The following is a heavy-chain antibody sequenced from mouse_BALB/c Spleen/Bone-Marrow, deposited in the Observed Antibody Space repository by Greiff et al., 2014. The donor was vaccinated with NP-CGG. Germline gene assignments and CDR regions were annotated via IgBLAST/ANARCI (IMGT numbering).Heavy chain of an antibody. CDR2: IEPANGNT. D-gene: IGHD3-3*01. CDR1: GFNIKDTY. Sequence: EVQLQQSGAEFVKPGASVILSCTVSGFNIKDTYMHWVKVRPEQGLEWIGRIEPANGNTKYDPKFQGKATITADTSSNTAYMHLSSLTSEDTAVYYCARLGDWAYWGQRTTLPVSS. CDR3: ARLGDWAY. V-gene: IGHV14-3*02. J-gene: IGHJ2*01.